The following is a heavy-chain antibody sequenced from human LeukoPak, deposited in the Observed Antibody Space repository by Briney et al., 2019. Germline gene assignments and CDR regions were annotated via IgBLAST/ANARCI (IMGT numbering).Heavy chain of an antibody. Sequence: SETPSLTCAVYGGSFSGYYWSWIRQPPGKGLEWIGEINHSGSTNYNPSLKSRVTISVDTSKNQFSLKLSSVTAADTAVYYCARGFRYGGYFDYWGQGTLVTVSS. V-gene: IGHV4-34*01. D-gene: IGHD4-23*01. J-gene: IGHJ4*02. CDR1: GGSFSGYY. CDR3: ARGFRYGGYFDY. CDR2: INHSGST.